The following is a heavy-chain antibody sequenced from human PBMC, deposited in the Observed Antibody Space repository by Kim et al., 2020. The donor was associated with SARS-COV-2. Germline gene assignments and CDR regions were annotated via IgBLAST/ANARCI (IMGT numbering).Heavy chain of an antibody. CDR3: FVGAGTPSADY. D-gene: IGHD2-15*01. Sequence: SETLSLTCTVSGGSISSSSYYWGWIRQPPGKGLEWIGSIYYSGSTYYNPSLKSRVTISVDTSKNQFSLKLSSVTAADTAVYYCFVGAGTPSADYWGQGTLVTVSS. V-gene: IGHV4-39*01. J-gene: IGHJ4*02. CDR2: IYYSGST. CDR1: GGSISSSSYY.